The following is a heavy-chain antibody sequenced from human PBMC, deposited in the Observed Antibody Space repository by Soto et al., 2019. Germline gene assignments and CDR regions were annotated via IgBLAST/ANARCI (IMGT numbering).Heavy chain of an antibody. D-gene: IGHD6-25*01. V-gene: IGHV1-69*13. J-gene: IGHJ4*02. CDR3: PAPCGYRSGWDSKYFDY. Sequence: ASVEVSCKASGGTFSSYAISWVRQAPGQGLEWMGGIIPIFGTANYAQKFQGRVTITADESTSTAYMELSSLRSEDPAVYSCPAPCGYRSGWDSKYFDYRGKGPLVP. CDR1: GGTFSSYA. CDR2: IIPIFGTA.